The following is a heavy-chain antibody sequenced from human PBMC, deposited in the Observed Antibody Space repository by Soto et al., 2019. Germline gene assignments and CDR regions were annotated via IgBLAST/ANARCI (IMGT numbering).Heavy chain of an antibody. J-gene: IGHJ6*03. D-gene: IGHD3-3*01. CDR1: GFTFSSYW. CDR3: AREYYDFWSGYYRVYYYHYMDV. CDR2: IKQDGSEK. V-gene: IGHV3-7*01. Sequence: PGGSLRLSCAASGFTFSSYWMSWVRQAPGKGLEWVANIKQDGSEKYYVDSVKGRFTISRDNAKNSLYLQMNSLRAEDTAVYYCAREYYDFWSGYYRVYYYHYMDVWGKGTTVTVSS.